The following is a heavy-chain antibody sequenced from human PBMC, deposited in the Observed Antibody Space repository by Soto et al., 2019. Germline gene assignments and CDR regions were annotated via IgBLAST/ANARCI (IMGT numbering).Heavy chain of an antibody. CDR2: IYARGTT. J-gene: IGHJ4*02. Sequence: GGSLRLSCAASGFTVSNNYVTWVRQAPGMGLEWVSIIYARGTTYYADSVKGRFTISRDNSDNTLYLHMNNLRAEDTAMYYCARERDTTGYILRYWGQGTLVTVSS. CDR1: GFTVSNNY. V-gene: IGHV3-53*01. CDR3: ARERDTTGYILRY. D-gene: IGHD3-9*01.